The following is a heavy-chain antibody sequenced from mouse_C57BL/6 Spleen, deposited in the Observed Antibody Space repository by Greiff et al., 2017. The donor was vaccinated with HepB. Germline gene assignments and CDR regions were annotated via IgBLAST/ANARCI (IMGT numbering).Heavy chain of an antibody. J-gene: IGHJ4*01. CDR2: IDPSDSYT. Sequence: VQLQQPGAELVMPGASVKLSCKASGYTFTSYWMHWVKQRPGQGLEWIGEIDPSDSYTNYNQKFKGKSTLTVDKSSSTAYMQLSSLTSEDSAVYYCARSYDGYSMDYWGKGTSVTVSS. D-gene: IGHD2-3*01. CDR3: ARSYDGYSMDY. CDR1: GYTFTSYW. V-gene: IGHV1-69*01.